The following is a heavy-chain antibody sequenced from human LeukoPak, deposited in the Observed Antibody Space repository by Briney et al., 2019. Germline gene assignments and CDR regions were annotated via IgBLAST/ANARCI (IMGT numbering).Heavy chain of an antibody. V-gene: IGHV4-39*01. Sequence: PSETLSLTCTVSGGSISSSSYYWGWIRQPPGKGLEWIGSIYYSGSTYYNPSLKSRVTISVDTSKNQFSLKLSSVTAADTAVYYCARHDVLLWPPCGFDPWGQGTLVTVSS. CDR3: ARHDVLLWPPCGFDP. J-gene: IGHJ5*02. CDR1: GGSISSSSYY. D-gene: IGHD3-10*01. CDR2: IYYSGST.